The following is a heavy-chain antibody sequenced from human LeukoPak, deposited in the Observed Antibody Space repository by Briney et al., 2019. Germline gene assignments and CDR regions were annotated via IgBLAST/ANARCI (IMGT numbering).Heavy chain of an antibody. CDR3: ASGYSYGWDYFGY. V-gene: IGHV1-3*01. J-gene: IGHJ4*02. CDR1: GYTFTSYA. Sequence: ASVKVSCKASGYTFTSYAMHWVRQAPGQRLEWMGWINAGNGNTKYSQKFQGRVTIPRDTSASTAYMELSSLRSEDTAVYYCASGYSYGWDYFGYWGQGTLVTVSS. D-gene: IGHD5-18*01. CDR2: INAGNGNT.